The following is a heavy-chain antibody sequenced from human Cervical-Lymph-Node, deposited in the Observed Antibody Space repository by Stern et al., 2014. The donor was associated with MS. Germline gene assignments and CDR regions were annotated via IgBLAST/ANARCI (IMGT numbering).Heavy chain of an antibody. CDR2: INTNPGNP. CDR1: GYTFTSYA. Sequence: QVQLMQSGSELKKPGASVKVSCKASGYTFTSYAMNWVRQAPGQGLEWMGWINTNPGNPTYAQGFTGRFVFSLDTSVSTAYLKISSLKAEDTSVYYCASGAMGDFWSGYSYFDYWGQGTLVTVSS. CDR3: ASGAMGDFWSGYSYFDY. V-gene: IGHV7-4-1*02. D-gene: IGHD3-3*01. J-gene: IGHJ4*02.